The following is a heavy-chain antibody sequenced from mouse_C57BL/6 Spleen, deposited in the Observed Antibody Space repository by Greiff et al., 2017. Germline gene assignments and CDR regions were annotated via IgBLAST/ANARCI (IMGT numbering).Heavy chain of an antibody. Sequence: QVQLQQPGAELVMPGASVKLSCKASGYTFTSYWMHWVKQRPGQGLEWIGEIDPSDSYTNCNQKFKGKSTLTVDKSSSTAYMQLSSLTSEDSAVYYCARRNFYYSTDYWGQGTTLTVSA. D-gene: IGHD2-5*01. CDR1: GYTFTSYW. CDR2: IDPSDSYT. CDR3: ARRNFYYSTDY. J-gene: IGHJ2*01. V-gene: IGHV1-69*01.